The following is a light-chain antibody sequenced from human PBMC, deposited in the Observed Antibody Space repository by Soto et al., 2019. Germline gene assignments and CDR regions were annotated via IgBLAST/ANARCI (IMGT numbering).Light chain of an antibody. V-gene: IGKV1-5*03. J-gene: IGKJ1*01. Sequence: DIQMTQSPSTLSASVGDRVTITCRVSQAISTWLAWYQQKPGKAPKLLMYKASSLESGVPSRFSGAGSGTEFTLTISSLQPADFATYYCQQYNSDSRIFGPGTKVEIK. CDR2: KAS. CDR1: QAISTW. CDR3: QQYNSDSRI.